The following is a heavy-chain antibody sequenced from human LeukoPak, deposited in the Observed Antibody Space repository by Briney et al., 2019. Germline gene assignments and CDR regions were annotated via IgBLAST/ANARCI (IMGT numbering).Heavy chain of an antibody. CDR1: RYTFTSYY. Sequence: ASVKVSCNVSRYTFTSYYMHWVRQAPGQGLEWMGIINPSGGSTSYAQKFQGRVTMTRDTSTSTVYMELSSLRSEDTAVYYCARDGPYSGSYNWGQGTLVTVSS. CDR2: INPSGGST. V-gene: IGHV1-46*01. J-gene: IGHJ4*02. D-gene: IGHD1-26*01. CDR3: ARDGPYSGSYN.